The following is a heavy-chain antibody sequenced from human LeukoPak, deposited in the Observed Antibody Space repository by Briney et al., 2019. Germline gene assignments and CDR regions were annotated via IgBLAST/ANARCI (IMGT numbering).Heavy chain of an antibody. CDR2: INHSGST. CDR1: GGSFSGYY. CDR3: ARHHSTYYDILTGYYPFDY. D-gene: IGHD3-9*01. Sequence: SETLSLTCAVYGGSFSGYYWSWIRQPPGKGLEWIGEINHSGSTNYNPSLKSRVTISVDTSKNQFSLKLSSVTAADTAVYYCARHHSTYYDILTGYYPFDYWGQGTLVTVSS. J-gene: IGHJ4*02. V-gene: IGHV4-34*01.